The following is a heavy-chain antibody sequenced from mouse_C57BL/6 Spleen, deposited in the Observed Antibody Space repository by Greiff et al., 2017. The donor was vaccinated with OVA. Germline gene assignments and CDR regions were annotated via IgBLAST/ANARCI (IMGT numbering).Heavy chain of an antibody. CDR1: GYSFTGYF. J-gene: IGHJ4*01. D-gene: IGHD2-2*01. Sequence: VQLQQSGPELVKPGDSVKISCKASGYSFTGYFMNWVMQSHGKSLEWIGRINPYNGDTFYNQKFKGKATLTVDKSSSTAHMELRSLTSEDSAVYYCARDYYGYDNAMDYWGQGTSVTVSS. CDR3: ARDYYGYDNAMDY. V-gene: IGHV1-20*01. CDR2: INPYNGDT.